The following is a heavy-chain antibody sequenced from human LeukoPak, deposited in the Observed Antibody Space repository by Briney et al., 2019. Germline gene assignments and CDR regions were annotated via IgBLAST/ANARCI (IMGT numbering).Heavy chain of an antibody. V-gene: IGHV3-7*03. CDR2: IKQDGSEK. Sequence: GGSLRLSCAASGFTFSRYWMSWVRQAPRKGLEWVANIKQDGSEKYYVDSVKGRFTISRDNAKNSLYLQMNSLRAEDTAVYYCAKDQVAITMIVVVSPFDYWGQGTLVTVSS. CDR1: GFTFSRYW. D-gene: IGHD3-22*01. CDR3: AKDQVAITMIVVVSPFDY. J-gene: IGHJ4*02.